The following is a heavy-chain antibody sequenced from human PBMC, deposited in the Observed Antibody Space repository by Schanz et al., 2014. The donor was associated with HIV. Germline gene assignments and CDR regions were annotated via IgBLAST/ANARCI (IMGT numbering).Heavy chain of an antibody. CDR2: ISGSGSSK. V-gene: IGHV3-48*02. D-gene: IGHD3-22*01. CDR1: GLTFSSSI. Sequence: VQLVESGGGVVQPGRSLRLSCTASGLTFSSSIMHWVRQAPGKGLEWISYISGSGSSKYYANSVKGRFTISRDTAKNSLYLQMDSLRDEDTAVYYCARDPDNSDYYPHFFDSWGQGTLVTVSS. CDR3: ARDPDNSDYYPHFFDS. J-gene: IGHJ5*01.